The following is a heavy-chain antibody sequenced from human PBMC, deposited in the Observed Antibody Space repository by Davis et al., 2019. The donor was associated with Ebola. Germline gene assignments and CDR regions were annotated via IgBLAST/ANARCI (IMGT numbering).Heavy chain of an antibody. V-gene: IGHV4-59*01. CDR1: GGPISGYY. Sequence: SETLSLTCTVSGGPISGYYWSWVRQPPEKGLESIGFIHYSGSTNYKPSLKSRVTMSVDTSKNQFSLKLNSVTAADTAVYYCARGGASGSYGYFDNWGQGNLVIVSS. J-gene: IGHJ4*02. CDR3: ARGGASGSYGYFDN. CDR2: IHYSGST. D-gene: IGHD3-22*01.